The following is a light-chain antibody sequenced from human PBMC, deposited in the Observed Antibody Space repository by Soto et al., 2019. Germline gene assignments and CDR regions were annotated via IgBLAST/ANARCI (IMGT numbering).Light chain of an antibody. CDR2: GAS. CDR3: QQYGSSPPIT. V-gene: IGKV3-20*01. CDR1: QSVSSSY. Sequence: EIVLTQSPVPLSLSPGERASLSCIDSQSVSSSYLAWYQQKPGQAPRLLIYGASSRATGIPDRFSGSGSGTDFTLTISRLEPEDFAVYYCQQYGSSPPITFGQGTRLEIK. J-gene: IGKJ5*01.